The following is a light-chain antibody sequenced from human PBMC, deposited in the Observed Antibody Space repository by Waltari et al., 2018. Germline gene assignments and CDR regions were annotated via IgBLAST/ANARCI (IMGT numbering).Light chain of an antibody. CDR2: DVS. J-gene: IGLJ3*02. CDR1: SSDVGGYNY. CDR3: SSYTSSSTWV. V-gene: IGLV2-14*03. Sequence: QSALTQPASVSGSPGQSITISCTGTSSDVGGYNYVSWYQQNPGKAPKLMIYDVSNRPSGVSKRFSGSKSGNTASLTISGLQAEDEADYYCSSYTSSSTWVFGGGTKLTVL.